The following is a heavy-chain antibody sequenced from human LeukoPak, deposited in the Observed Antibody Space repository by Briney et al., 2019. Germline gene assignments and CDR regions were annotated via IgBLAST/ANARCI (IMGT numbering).Heavy chain of an antibody. CDR3: ARSNQADDY. D-gene: IGHD4-11*01. J-gene: IGHJ4*02. Sequence: GGSPRLSCAASGFTFSNYWMHWVRQVPGKGLVRVSRINPGGSSTTYADSVKGRFTISRDNAKNTLYLQMNSLRAEDTAVYYCARSNQADDYWGQGTLVTVSS. V-gene: IGHV3-74*01. CDR2: INPGGSST. CDR1: GFTFSNYW.